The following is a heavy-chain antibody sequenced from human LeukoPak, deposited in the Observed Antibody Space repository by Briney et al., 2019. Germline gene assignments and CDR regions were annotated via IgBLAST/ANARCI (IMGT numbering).Heavy chain of an antibody. Sequence: PGGSLRLSCAVSGFSLSDYYMSWIRQAPGKGLEWLAYISSSGSYTNYADSVKGRFTVSSDSAKNSLYLQMNGLRAEDTAVYYCARDSPRGWTTDDAFEIWGQGTMVTVSS. D-gene: IGHD4-11*01. CDR3: ARDSPRGWTTDDAFEI. CDR2: ISSSGSYT. CDR1: GFSLSDYY. J-gene: IGHJ3*02. V-gene: IGHV3-11*06.